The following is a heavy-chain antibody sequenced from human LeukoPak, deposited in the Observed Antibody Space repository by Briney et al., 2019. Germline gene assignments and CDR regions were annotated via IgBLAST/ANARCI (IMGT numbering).Heavy chain of an antibody. Sequence: GGSLRLSCAASGFTFSSYGMHWVRQAPGKGLEWVAVISYDGSNKYYADSVKGRFTISRDNSKNTLYLQMNSLRAEDTAVYYCAKEIGIGDGYNFDYWGQGTLVTVSS. CDR1: GFTFSSYG. CDR3: AKEIGIGDGYNFDY. CDR2: ISYDGSNK. J-gene: IGHJ4*02. D-gene: IGHD5-24*01. V-gene: IGHV3-30*18.